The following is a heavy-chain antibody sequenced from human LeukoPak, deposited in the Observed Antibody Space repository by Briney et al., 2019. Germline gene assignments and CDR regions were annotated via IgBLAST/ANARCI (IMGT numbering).Heavy chain of an antibody. V-gene: IGHV4-34*01. D-gene: IGHD3-10*01. CDR2: INHSGST. J-gene: IGHJ4*02. Sequence: SETLSLTCAVYGGSFSGYYWSWIRQPPGKGLEWIGEINHSGSTNYNPSLKSRVTISVDTSKNQFSLKLSSVTAADTAVYYCAREGRRGYWGQGTLVTVSS. CDR1: GGSFSGYY. CDR3: AREGRRGY.